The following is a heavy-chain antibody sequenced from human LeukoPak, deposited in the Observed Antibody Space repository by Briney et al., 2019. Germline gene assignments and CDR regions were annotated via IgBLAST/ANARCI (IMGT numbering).Heavy chain of an antibody. CDR2: IRYDGSNK. CDR3: AKDRQPRRGCYFDY. Sequence: GGSLRLSCAGSGFTFSSYGMHWVRQAPGKGLEWVAFIRYDGSNKYYADSVKGRFTISRDNSKNTLYLQKNSLRAEDTAVYYCAKDRQPRRGCYFDYWGQGTLVTVSS. CDR1: GFTFSSYG. D-gene: IGHD3-16*01. J-gene: IGHJ4*02. V-gene: IGHV3-30*02.